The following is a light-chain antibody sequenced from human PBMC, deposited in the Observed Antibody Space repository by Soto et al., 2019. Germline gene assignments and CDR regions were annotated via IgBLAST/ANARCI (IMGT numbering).Light chain of an antibody. CDR2: GAS. Sequence: EIVLTQSPGTLSLSPGERATLSCRASQSVSSSYLAWYQQKPGQAPRLLIYGASSRATGIPDRFSGSGSGTDFTLTISRLEPEDFAVYYCQQYGSSPTTFGQGEQAGDQT. J-gene: IGKJ2*01. CDR3: QQYGSSPTT. CDR1: QSVSSSY. V-gene: IGKV3-20*01.